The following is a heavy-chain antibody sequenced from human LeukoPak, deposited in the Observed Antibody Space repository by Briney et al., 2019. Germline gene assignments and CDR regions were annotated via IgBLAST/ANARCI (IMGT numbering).Heavy chain of an antibody. CDR3: AGKDYYGSGSYRDY. CDR1: GGSFNGYY. CDR2: INHSGST. V-gene: IGHV4-34*01. J-gene: IGHJ4*01. Sequence: SETLSLTCAVYGGSFNGYYWSWIRQPPGKGLEWIGEINHSGSTNYNPSLKNRVTISVDTSKNQFSLKLSSVTAADTAVYYCAGKDYYGSGSYRDYWGQEPWSPSPQ. D-gene: IGHD3-10*01.